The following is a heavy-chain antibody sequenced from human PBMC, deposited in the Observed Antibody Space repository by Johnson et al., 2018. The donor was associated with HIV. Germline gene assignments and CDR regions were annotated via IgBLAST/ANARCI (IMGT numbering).Heavy chain of an antibody. CDR2: INWNSNDM. CDR1: GFIIDDYG. D-gene: IGHD3-16*02. CDR3: ATAIVIDAFDI. J-gene: IGHJ3*02. V-gene: IGHV3-20*04. Sequence: VQLVESGGGVVQPGGSLRLSCAASGFIIDDYGMSWVRQAPGKGLEWVSGINWNSNDMGYADSVKGRFTISRDNSKNTLYLQMNSLRAEDTAVYYCATAIVIDAFDIWGQGTMVTVSS.